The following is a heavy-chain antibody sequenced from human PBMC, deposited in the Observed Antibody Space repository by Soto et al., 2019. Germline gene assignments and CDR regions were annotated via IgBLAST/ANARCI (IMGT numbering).Heavy chain of an antibody. CDR3: ATAEGTVTRGLYSLDD. D-gene: IGHD4-17*01. Sequence: QVQVMQSGAEVKKPGASVKVSCMTSGYTFIIFALNWVRQAPGQRLEWMGRINTGNANTDYSQRFQGRITITRGTSATTTYMELTRLRTQDTAVYYCATAEGTVTRGLYSLDDWGQGTTVNVSS. CDR2: INTGNANT. CDR1: GYTFIIFA. V-gene: IGHV1-3*04. J-gene: IGHJ6*02.